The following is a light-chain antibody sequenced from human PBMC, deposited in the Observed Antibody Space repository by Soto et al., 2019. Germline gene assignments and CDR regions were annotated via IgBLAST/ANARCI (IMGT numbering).Light chain of an antibody. V-gene: IGKV3-20*01. CDR1: QSVSSSY. CDR3: QHYGNSPPFT. CDR2: GAS. Sequence: EIVLTQSPGTLSLSPGERATLSCRASQSVSSSYLAWYQQKPGQAPRLLIYGASSRATGIPDRFSGSGFGTDFTLTISRLEPEDFAVYFCQHYGNSPPFTFGQGTKVEIK. J-gene: IGKJ2*01.